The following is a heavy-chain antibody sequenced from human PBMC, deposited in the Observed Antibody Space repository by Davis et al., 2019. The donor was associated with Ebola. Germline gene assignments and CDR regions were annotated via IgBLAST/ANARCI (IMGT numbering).Heavy chain of an antibody. V-gene: IGHV3-74*01. CDR3: VRTTYGAPEY. CDR2: ISSDGGIT. J-gene: IGHJ4*02. CDR1: GFTFSRYW. D-gene: IGHD4-17*01. Sequence: GESLKISCAASGFTFSRYWMHWVRQAPGKGLVYVSRISSDGGITSYADSVKGRFTISTDNAKSTLYLQMNSLTAEDTAVYYCVRTTYGAPEYCAQGTLVTVSS.